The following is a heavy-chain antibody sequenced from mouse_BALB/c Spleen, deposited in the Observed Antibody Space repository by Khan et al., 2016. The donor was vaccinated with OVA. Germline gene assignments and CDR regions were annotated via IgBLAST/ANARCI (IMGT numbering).Heavy chain of an antibody. CDR3: AREAYRYDEYYFDY. D-gene: IGHD2-14*01. CDR2: ISSGGST. CDR1: GFTFSTYA. V-gene: IGHV5-6-5*01. Sequence: EVQLVGSGGDSVKPGGSLKLSCAVSGFTFSTYAMSWVRQTPEKRLEWVASISSGGSTYYPDSVKGRFTISRDNARNIVYLQMTSLRSEDMAMYYCAREAYRYDEYYFDYWGQGTTLTVSS. J-gene: IGHJ2*01.